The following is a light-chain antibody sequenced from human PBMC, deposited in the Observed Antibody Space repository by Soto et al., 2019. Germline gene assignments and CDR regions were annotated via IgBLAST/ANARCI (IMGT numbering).Light chain of an antibody. Sequence: ALTQPRSVSGSPGQSVTISCTGTSSDVGGYNYVSWYQQHPGKAPKLMIYDVSKRPSGVPDRYSGSKSGNTASLTISGLQAEDEADYYCCSYAGSYTYVFGTGTKLTVL. J-gene: IGLJ1*01. CDR1: SSDVGGYNY. V-gene: IGLV2-11*01. CDR3: CSYAGSYTYV. CDR2: DVS.